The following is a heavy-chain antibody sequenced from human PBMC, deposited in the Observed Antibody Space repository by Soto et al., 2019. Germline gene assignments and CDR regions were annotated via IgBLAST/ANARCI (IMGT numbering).Heavy chain of an antibody. CDR3: ARPGASGTFYNGPFGY. D-gene: IGHD3-10*01. V-gene: IGHV4-39*01. Sequence: QLQLQESGPGLVKPSETLSLTCTVSGGSISSSSYYWGWIRQPPGKGLEWIGSIHYSGSTYYNPSLRSRVAKSVDTPKSQFCLKLSSVTSADTAGYYCARPGASGTFYNGPFGYWGQGTLVTVSS. CDR2: IHYSGST. J-gene: IGHJ4*02. CDR1: GGSISSSSYY.